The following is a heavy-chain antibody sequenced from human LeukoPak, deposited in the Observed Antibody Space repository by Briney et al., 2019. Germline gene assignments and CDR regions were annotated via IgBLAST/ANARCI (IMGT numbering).Heavy chain of an antibody. D-gene: IGHD3-22*01. J-gene: IGHJ4*02. CDR2: ISAGNGNT. CDR1: GYTFTSYA. CDR3: AWRDYYDSSGYYS. V-gene: IGHV1-3*01. Sequence: ASVKVSCKASGYTFTSYAIHWVRQAPGQRLEWMGWISAGNGNTKYSQNFQGRVTFISNTSATTAYMELRSLRSDDTAVYYCAWRDYYDSSGYYSWGQGTLVTVSS.